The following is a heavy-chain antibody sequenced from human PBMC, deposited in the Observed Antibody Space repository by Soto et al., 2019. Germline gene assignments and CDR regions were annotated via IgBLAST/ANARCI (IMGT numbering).Heavy chain of an antibody. D-gene: IGHD1-1*01. Sequence: EVQLLESGGGLVQPGGSLRLSCAASGFSFSDYAMSWVRQAPGRGLEWVSTITSGGGKTFDADSVKGRFTISRDNSKSTLNLEMQSLRGDDTAVYYCAKPRTTGTYVVNAVDRWGQGTMVTVSS. CDR2: ITSGGGKT. J-gene: IGHJ3*01. CDR3: AKPRTTGTYVVNAVDR. CDR1: GFSFSDYA. V-gene: IGHV3-23*01.